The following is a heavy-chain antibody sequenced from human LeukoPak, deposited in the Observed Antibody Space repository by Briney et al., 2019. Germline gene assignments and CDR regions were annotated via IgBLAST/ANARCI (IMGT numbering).Heavy chain of an antibody. V-gene: IGHV1-69*04. J-gene: IGHJ4*02. Sequence: ASVKVSCKASGGTFSSYAISWVRQAPGQGLEWMGRIIPIFGIANYAQKFQGRVTITADKSTSTAYMELSSLRSDDTAVYYCARDHDILTGFDYWGQGTLVTVSS. CDR2: IIPIFGIA. CDR1: GGTFSSYA. CDR3: ARDHDILTGFDY. D-gene: IGHD3-9*01.